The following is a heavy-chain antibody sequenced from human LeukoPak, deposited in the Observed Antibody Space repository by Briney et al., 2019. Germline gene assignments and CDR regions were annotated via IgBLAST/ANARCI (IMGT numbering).Heavy chain of an antibody. V-gene: IGHV3-53*01. CDR2: IYSGGST. CDR1: GFTVSSNY. J-gene: IGHJ4*02. CDR3: AREGSDILTGYSFRYFDY. Sequence: PGGSLRLSCAASGFTVSSNYMSWVRQAPGKGLEWVSAIYSGGSTYHADSVKGRFTISRDNSKNTLYLQMNSLRAEDTAVYYCAREGSDILTGYSFRYFDYWGQGTLVTVSS. D-gene: IGHD3-9*01.